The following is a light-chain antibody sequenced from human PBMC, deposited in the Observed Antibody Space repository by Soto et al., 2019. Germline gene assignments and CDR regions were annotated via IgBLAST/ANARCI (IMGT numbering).Light chain of an antibody. V-gene: IGLV2-14*01. CDR2: EVS. Sequence: QSALTQPASVSGSPGQSITISCTGTSSDVGGYNYVSWYQQHPGKAPKLMIYEVSNRPSGISSRFSGSKFQNTASLTISGLQAEDEADYYCSSFRSGSVVLFGGGTKVTVL. CDR3: SSFRSGSVVL. J-gene: IGLJ3*02. CDR1: SSDVGGYNY.